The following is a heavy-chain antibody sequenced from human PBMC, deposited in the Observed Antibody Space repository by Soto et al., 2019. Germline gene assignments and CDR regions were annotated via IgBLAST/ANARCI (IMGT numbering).Heavy chain of an antibody. V-gene: IGHV3-11*01. CDR2: IDTSGTKI. CDR3: ASHYDMWSGYLSPVDY. CDR1: GFTFTDWY. Sequence: GGSLRLSCATSGFTFTDWYMSWIRQAPGKGLEWISYIDTSGTKIYYADSVKGRFTITRDNAKNSLYLEMNSLRDEDTAIYYCASHYDMWSGYLSPVDYWGQGTLVTVSS. J-gene: IGHJ4*02. D-gene: IGHD3-3*01.